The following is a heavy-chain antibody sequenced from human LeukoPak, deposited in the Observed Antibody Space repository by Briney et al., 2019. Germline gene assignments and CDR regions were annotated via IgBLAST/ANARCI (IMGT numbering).Heavy chain of an antibody. CDR3: SRDPTYYLRYGYFDY. CDR2: INNVGSHI. D-gene: IGHD1-26*01. V-gene: IGHV3-21*01. Sequence: PGGSLRLSCAASGFTLSSSAMNWVRQAPGKGLEWVSSINNVGSHIYYAGSVKGRFTISRDNTKSSLYLQMNSLRAEDTAVYYCSRDPTYYLRYGYFDYWGQGALVTVSS. J-gene: IGHJ4*02. CDR1: GFTLSSSA.